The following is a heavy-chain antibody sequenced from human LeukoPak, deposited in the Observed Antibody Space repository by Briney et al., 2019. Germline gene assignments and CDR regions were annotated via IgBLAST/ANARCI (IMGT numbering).Heavy chain of an antibody. CDR3: ATVRYDRSGYLEY. D-gene: IGHD3-22*01. CDR1: GFTFSKAW. CDR2: IKSETDGGTT. J-gene: IGHJ4*02. V-gene: IGHV3-15*01. Sequence: GGSLRLSCVASGFTFSKAWMTWVRQAPGKGLEWVGRIKSETDGGTTDFAAPVKGRFAISRDDSKNTLYLQMNSLKTEDTGVYYCATVRYDRSGYLEYWGQGTLVTVSS.